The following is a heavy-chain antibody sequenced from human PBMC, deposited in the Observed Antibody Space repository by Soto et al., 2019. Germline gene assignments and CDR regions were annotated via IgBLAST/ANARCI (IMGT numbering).Heavy chain of an antibody. CDR1: GFIFSSYS. D-gene: IGHD4-17*01. CDR2: ISSSSSTI. J-gene: IGHJ4*02. CDR3: ARADYGDYGIDY. V-gene: IGHV3-48*01. Sequence: EVQLVESGGGLVQPAGFLRLSCAASGFIFSSYSMNWVRQAPGKGLEWVSYISSSSSTIYYADSVKGRFTISRDNAKNSLYLQMNSLRAEDTAVYYCARADYGDYGIDYWGQGTLVTVSS.